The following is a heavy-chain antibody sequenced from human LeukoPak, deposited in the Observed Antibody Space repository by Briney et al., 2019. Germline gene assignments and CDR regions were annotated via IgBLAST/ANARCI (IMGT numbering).Heavy chain of an antibody. CDR2: IYYSGST. J-gene: IGHJ4*01. V-gene: IGHV4-61*01. Sequence: SETLSLTCTVSGGSVSSGSYYWSWIRQPPGKGLEWIGYIYYSGSTNYNPSLKSRVTISVDTSKNQFSLKLSSVTAADTAVYYCASQLRYSDWSTQYFDYWGHGTPVTVSS. CDR3: ASQLRYSDWSTQYFDY. CDR1: GGSVSSGSYY. D-gene: IGHD3-9*01.